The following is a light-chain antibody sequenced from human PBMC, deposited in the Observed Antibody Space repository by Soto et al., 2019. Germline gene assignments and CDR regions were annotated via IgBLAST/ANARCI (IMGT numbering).Light chain of an antibody. V-gene: IGLV3-9*01. CDR1: NIGSKN. CDR2: RDS. Sequence: SYELTQPLSVSVALGQTARITCGGNNIGSKNVHWYQQKPGQAPALVIYRDSNRPSGIPERFSGSNSGNTATLTISRAQAGDEADYYCQVWDSSTVVFGGGTKVTVL. CDR3: QVWDSSTVV. J-gene: IGLJ2*01.